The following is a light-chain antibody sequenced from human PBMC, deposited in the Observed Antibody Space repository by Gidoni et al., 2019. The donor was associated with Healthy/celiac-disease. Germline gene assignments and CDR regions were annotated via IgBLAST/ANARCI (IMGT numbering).Light chain of an antibody. CDR2: DVS. J-gene: IGLJ2*01. CDR3: CSYAGSYVV. Sequence: QSALTQPRSVSGSPGQSVTIPCTGPSRDVGGHNYVSWYQQHPGKAPKRMIYDVSKRPSGVPDRFSGSKSGNTASLTISGLQAEDEADYYCCSYAGSYVVFGGGTKLTVL. V-gene: IGLV2-11*01. CDR1: SRDVGGHNY.